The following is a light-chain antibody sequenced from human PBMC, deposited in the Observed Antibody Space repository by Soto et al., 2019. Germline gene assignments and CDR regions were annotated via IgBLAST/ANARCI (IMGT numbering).Light chain of an antibody. CDR2: DAS. Sequence: EIVMTQSPATLSVSPGERATLSCRASQSVSSNLAWYQQKPGQAPRLLINDASTRATGSPARFSGSGSGTEFTLTISSLQSEDFAVYYCQQYYNWPLYTFGQGTKLEIK. CDR3: QQYYNWPLYT. V-gene: IGKV3-15*01. CDR1: QSVSSN. J-gene: IGKJ2*01.